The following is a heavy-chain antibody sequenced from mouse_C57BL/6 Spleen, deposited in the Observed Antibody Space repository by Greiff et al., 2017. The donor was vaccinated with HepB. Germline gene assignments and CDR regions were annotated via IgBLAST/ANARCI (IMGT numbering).Heavy chain of an antibody. Sequence: QVQLQQSGAELARPGASVKLSCKASGYTFTSYGISWVKQRTGQGLEWIGEIYPRSGNTYYNEKFKGKATMTADKSSSTAYMELRSLTSEDSAVYFCARERSTMVTTKAMDYWGQGTSVTVSS. CDR1: GYTFTSYG. V-gene: IGHV1-81*01. J-gene: IGHJ4*01. CDR2: IYPRSGNT. D-gene: IGHD2-2*01. CDR3: ARERSTMVTTKAMDY.